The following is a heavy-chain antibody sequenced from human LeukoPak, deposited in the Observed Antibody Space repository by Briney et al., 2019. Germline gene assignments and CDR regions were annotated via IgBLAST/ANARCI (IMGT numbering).Heavy chain of an antibody. V-gene: IGHV4-34*01. J-gene: IGHJ4*02. D-gene: IGHD2-21*01. Sequence: SETLSLTCAVYGGSFSGYYWSWIRQPPGKGLEWIGEINHSGSTNYNPSLKSRVTISVDTSNNQFSLKLTSVTAADTAVYYCARQDHIMVVIPLDWGQGTLVAVSS. CDR2: INHSGST. CDR3: ARQDHIMVVIPLD. CDR1: GGSFSGYY.